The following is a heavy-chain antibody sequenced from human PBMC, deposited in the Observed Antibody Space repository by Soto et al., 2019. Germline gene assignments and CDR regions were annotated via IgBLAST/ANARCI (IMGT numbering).Heavy chain of an antibody. CDR1: GFTVSTQY. J-gene: IGHJ4*02. CDR2: IYDDGRT. D-gene: IGHD3-16*01. Sequence: PGGSLRLSCAASGFTVSTQYMSWVRQAPGKGLEWVSVIYDDGRTFYADSVKGRFTVSRDHFTNTLYLQMSSLTVDDTAVYYCARDPYQSWAYWGQGTXVTVSS. CDR3: ARDPYQSWAY. V-gene: IGHV3-66*01.